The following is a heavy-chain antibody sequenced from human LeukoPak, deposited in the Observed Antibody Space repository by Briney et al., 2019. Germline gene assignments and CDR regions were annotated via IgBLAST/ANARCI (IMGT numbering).Heavy chain of an antibody. J-gene: IGHJ5*02. CDR1: GGTSSSYA. Sequence: GSSVKVSCKASGGTSSSYAISWVRQAPRQALEWMGRIIPILGIANYAQKFKGRVTITADKSTSTAYMELSSLRSEDTAVYYCAGDISATYLGASWGQGTLVTVSS. D-gene: IGHD5-12*01. CDR3: AGDISATYLGAS. CDR2: IIPILGIA. V-gene: IGHV1-69*04.